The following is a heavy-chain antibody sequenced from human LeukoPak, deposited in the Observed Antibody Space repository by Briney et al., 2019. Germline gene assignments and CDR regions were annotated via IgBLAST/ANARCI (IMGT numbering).Heavy chain of an antibody. Sequence: SETLSLTCAVYVGSFSGYYWSWIRQPPGKGLEWIGYIYYSGSTNYNPSLKSRVTISVDTSKNQFSLKLSSVTAADTAVYYCARGSVDTAMGEYFQHWGQGTPVTVSS. V-gene: IGHV4-59*01. J-gene: IGHJ1*01. CDR3: ARGSVDTAMGEYFQH. CDR1: VGSFSGYY. CDR2: IYYSGST. D-gene: IGHD5-18*01.